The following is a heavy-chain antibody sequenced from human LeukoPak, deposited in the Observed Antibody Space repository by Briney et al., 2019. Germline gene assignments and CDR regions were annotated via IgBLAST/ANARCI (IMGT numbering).Heavy chain of an antibody. CDR3: ARVITMVRGVIQADWFDP. V-gene: IGHV1-18*01. Sequence: ASVKASCKASGYTFTSYGISWVRQAPGQGLEWMGWISAYNGNTNYAQKLQGRVTMTTDTSTSTAYMELRSLRSDDTAVYYCARVITMVRGVIQADWFDPWGQGTLVTVSS. J-gene: IGHJ5*02. CDR2: ISAYNGNT. CDR1: GYTFTSYG. D-gene: IGHD3-10*01.